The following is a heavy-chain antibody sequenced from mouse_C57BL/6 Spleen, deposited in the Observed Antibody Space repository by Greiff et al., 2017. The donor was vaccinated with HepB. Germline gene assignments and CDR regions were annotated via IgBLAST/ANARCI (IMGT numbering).Heavy chain of an antibody. J-gene: IGHJ3*01. Sequence: VQLQQSGAELVRPGASVTLSCKASGYTFTDYEMHWVKQTPVHGLEWIGAIDPETGGTAYNQKFKGKAILTADKSSSTAYMELRSLTSEDSAVYYCTNSSAYYSNHFAYWGQGTLVTVSA. D-gene: IGHD2-5*01. CDR3: TNSSAYYSNHFAY. CDR1: GYTFTDYE. V-gene: IGHV1-15*01. CDR2: IDPETGGT.